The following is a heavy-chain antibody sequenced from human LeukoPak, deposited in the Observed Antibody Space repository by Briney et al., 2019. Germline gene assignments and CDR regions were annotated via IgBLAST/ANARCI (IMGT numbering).Heavy chain of an antibody. Sequence: SETLSLTCTVSGGSITNYYWSWIRRPLGKGLEWIGYIYYSGSTNYNPSLKSRVTISVDTSKNQFSLSLSSVTAADTAVYYCARQRYSGSYYFDYWGRGTLVTVSS. V-gene: IGHV4-59*08. CDR2: IYYSGST. CDR3: ARQRYSGSYYFDY. CDR1: GGSITNYY. J-gene: IGHJ4*02. D-gene: IGHD1-26*01.